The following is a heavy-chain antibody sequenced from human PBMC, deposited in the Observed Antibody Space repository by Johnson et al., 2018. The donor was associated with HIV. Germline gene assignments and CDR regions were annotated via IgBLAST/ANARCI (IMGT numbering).Heavy chain of an antibody. CDR3: ARYREMPAWRDAVDI. CDR1: GFTVSSNY. CDR2: IYSGGST. J-gene: IGHJ3*02. Sequence: VQLVESGGGLVQPGGSLRLSCAASGFTVSSNYMSWVRQAPGKGLEWVLVIYSGGSTYYADSVKGRFTISRDNSKNTLYLQMNSPRAEDMAVYYCARYREMPAWRDAVDIWGQGTMVTVSS. D-gene: IGHD1-14*01. V-gene: IGHV3-66*01.